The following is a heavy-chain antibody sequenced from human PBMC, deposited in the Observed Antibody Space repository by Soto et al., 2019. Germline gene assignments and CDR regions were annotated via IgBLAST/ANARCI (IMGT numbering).Heavy chain of an antibody. CDR1: GYTFTRSG. Sequence: QVQLVQSGAEVKKPGASVKVSCKASGYTFTRSGISWVRQAPGQGPEWMGWISSYNGDTNYAQTFQGRVTMTTDTSTSTAYMELSSLRSVDTAVYYCARAGVAPYYYYGMDVWGQGTPVTVSS. D-gene: IGHD5-12*01. V-gene: IGHV1-18*01. CDR3: ARAGVAPYYYYGMDV. CDR2: ISSYNGDT. J-gene: IGHJ6*02.